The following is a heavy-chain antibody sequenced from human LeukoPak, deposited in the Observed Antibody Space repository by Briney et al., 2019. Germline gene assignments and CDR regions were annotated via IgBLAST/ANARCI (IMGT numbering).Heavy chain of an antibody. D-gene: IGHD5-18*01. V-gene: IGHV1-8*01. CDR2: MNPNSGNT. J-gene: IGHJ4*02. CDR1: GYTFTSYD. CDR3: ARGRKGGYSYGRGYYFDY. Sequence: ASVKVSCKASGYTFTSYDINWVRQATGQGLEWMGWMNPNSGNTGYAQKFQGRVTMTRNTSISTAYMELSSLRSEDTAVYYCARGRKGGYSYGRGYYFDYWGQGTLVTVSS.